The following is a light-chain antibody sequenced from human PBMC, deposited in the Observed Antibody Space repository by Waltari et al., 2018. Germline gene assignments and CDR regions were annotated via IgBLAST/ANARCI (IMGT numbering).Light chain of an antibody. V-gene: IGKV1-39*01. CDR2: AAS. CDR1: QDIGTF. J-gene: IGKJ1*01. Sequence: DVQMTQSPSSLSASVGDSLTITCRASQDIGTFLNWYQQKPGKPPRLLISAASSLRGGVPLRFSGSGSGTDFTLTITSLQPDDFATYYCQQSYTVPRLTFGLGTKVEV. CDR3: QQSYTVPRLT.